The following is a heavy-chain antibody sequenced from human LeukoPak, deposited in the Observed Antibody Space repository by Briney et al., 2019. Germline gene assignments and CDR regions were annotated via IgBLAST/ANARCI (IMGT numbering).Heavy chain of an antibody. D-gene: IGHD6-13*01. J-gene: IGHJ6*02. CDR3: ARGAAAGANYYYYGMDV. CDR1: GYTFTSYD. CDR2: MNPNSGNT. V-gene: IGHV1-8*01. Sequence: ASVKVSCKASGYTFTSYDINWVRQATGQGLEWMGWMNPNSGNTGYAQKFQGRVTMTRNTSISTAYMELSSLRSEDTAVYYCARGAAAGANYYYYGMDVWGQGTTATVSS.